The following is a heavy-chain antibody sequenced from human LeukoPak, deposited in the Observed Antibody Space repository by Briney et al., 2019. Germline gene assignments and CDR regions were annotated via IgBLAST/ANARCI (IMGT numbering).Heavy chain of an antibody. Sequence: PSQTLSLTCTVSGGSLSSGDSYWSWVRQPPGKGLEWIGYIYYSGSTYYNPSLKSRVTISVDTSKNQFSLKLSSVTAADTAVYYCARDLSGSLYFDHWGQGALVTVAS. V-gene: IGHV4-30-4*01. CDR3: ARDLSGSLYFDH. J-gene: IGHJ4*02. CDR2: IYYSGST. CDR1: GGSLSSGDSY. D-gene: IGHD3-10*01.